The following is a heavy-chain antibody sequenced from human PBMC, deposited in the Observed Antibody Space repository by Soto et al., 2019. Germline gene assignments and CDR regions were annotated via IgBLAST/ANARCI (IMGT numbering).Heavy chain of an antibody. Sequence: LSLTCAVYGGSFSGYYWSWIRQPPGKGLEWIGEINHSGSTNYNPSLKSRVTISVDTSKNQFSLKLSSVTAADTAVYYCARAQWELLPFDYWGQGTLVTVSS. CDR1: GGSFSGYY. D-gene: IGHD1-26*01. CDR3: ARAQWELLPFDY. J-gene: IGHJ4*02. CDR2: INHSGST. V-gene: IGHV4-34*01.